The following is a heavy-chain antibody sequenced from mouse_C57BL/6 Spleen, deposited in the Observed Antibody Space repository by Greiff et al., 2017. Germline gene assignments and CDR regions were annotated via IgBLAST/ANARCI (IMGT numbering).Heavy chain of an antibody. CDR1: GYTFTDYE. D-gene: IGHD1-1*01. CDR2: IDPETGGT. CDR3: TIANFAWFSY. V-gene: IGHV1-15*01. J-gene: IGHJ3*01. Sequence: QVQLKQSGAELVRPGASVTLSCKASGYTFTDYEMHWVKQTPVHGLEWIGAIDPETGGTAYNQKFKGKAILTADKSSSTAYMELRSLTSEDSAVYYCTIANFAWFSYWGQGTLVTVSA.